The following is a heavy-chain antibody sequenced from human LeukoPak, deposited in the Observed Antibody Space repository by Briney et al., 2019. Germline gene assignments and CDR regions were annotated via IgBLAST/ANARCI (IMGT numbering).Heavy chain of an antibody. D-gene: IGHD3-22*01. Sequence: GASVKVSCKASGYTFTSYDINWVRQATGQGLEWMGWMNPNSGNTGYAQKFQGRVTITRNTSISTAYMELSSLRSEDTAVYYCARGYYDSSGYLYFDYWGQGTLVTVSS. V-gene: IGHV1-8*03. CDR1: GYTFTSYD. J-gene: IGHJ4*02. CDR2: MNPNSGNT. CDR3: ARGYYDSSGYLYFDY.